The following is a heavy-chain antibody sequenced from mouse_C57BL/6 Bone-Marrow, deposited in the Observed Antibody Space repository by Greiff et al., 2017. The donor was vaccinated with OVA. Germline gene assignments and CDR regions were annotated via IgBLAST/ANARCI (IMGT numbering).Heavy chain of an antibody. V-gene: IGHV1-22*01. CDR2: INPNNGGT. CDR3: ARDYDYDGFYAMDY. CDR1: GYTFTDYN. Sequence: EAQLQQSGPELVKPGASVKMSCKASGYTFTDYNMHWVKQSHGKSLEWIGYINPNNGGTSYNQKFKGKATLTVNKSSSTAYMELRSLTSEDSAVYYCARDYDYDGFYAMDYWGQGTSVTVSS. D-gene: IGHD2-4*01. J-gene: IGHJ4*01.